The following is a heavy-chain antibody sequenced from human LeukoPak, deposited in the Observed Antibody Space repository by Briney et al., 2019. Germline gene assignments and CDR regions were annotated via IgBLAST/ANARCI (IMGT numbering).Heavy chain of an antibody. CDR3: ARDSSMLWDPHAFDI. J-gene: IGHJ3*02. V-gene: IGHV4-59*01. CDR2: ISNSGST. CDR1: GGSISSDY. D-gene: IGHD2-8*01. Sequence: SETLSLTCTVSGGSISSDYWSWIRQPPGKGLECIGYISNSGSTYYNPSLKSRVTISVDTSKNQFSLKVRSVTAADTAVYYCARDSSMLWDPHAFDIWGQGTMVTVSS.